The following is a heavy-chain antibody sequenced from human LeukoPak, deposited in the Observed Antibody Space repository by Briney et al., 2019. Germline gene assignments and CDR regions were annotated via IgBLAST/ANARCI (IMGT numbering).Heavy chain of an antibody. CDR3: ARVGQWLPIDY. D-gene: IGHD6-19*01. CDR2: ISSSSSYI. CDR1: GFTFSSYS. Sequence: GGSLRLSCAVSGFTFSSYSMNWVRQAPGKGLGWVSSISSSSSYIYYADSVKGRFTISRDNAKNSLYLQMNSLRAEDTAVYYCARVGQWLPIDYWGQGTLVTVSS. J-gene: IGHJ4*02. V-gene: IGHV3-21*01.